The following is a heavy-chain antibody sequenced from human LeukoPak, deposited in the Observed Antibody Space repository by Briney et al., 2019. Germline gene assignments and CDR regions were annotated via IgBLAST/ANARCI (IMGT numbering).Heavy chain of an antibody. D-gene: IGHD6-19*01. V-gene: IGHV1-2*04. J-gene: IGHJ3*02. CDR1: GYTFTSYA. CDR3: ARAAERLGIAVAGTHAFDI. Sequence: GASVKVSCKASGYTFTSYAMNWVRQAPGQGLEWMGWINPNSGGTNYAQKFQGWVTMTRDTSISTAYMELSRLRSDDTAVYYCARAAERLGIAVAGTHAFDIWGQGTMVTVSS. CDR2: INPNSGGT.